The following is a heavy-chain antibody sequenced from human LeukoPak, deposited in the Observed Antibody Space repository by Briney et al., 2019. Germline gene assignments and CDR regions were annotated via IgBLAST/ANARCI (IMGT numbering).Heavy chain of an antibody. Sequence: GRSLRLSCAASGFTFSSYAMTWVRQAPGKGLEWVSAVSGYGGRSYYADSVKGRFTISRDNSKNTLYLQMNSLRAEDTAVYYCAKDGGSYSANYGAAAESDNWGQGTLVTVSS. CDR3: AKDGGSYSANYGAAAESDN. J-gene: IGHJ4*02. CDR2: VSGYGGRS. CDR1: GFTFSSYA. V-gene: IGHV3-23*01. D-gene: IGHD1-26*01.